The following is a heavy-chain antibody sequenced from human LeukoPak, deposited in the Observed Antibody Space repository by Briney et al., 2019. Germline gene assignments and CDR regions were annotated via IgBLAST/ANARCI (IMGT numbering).Heavy chain of an antibody. CDR1: GFTFSSYS. D-gene: IGHD3-3*01. J-gene: IGHJ3*02. CDR3: ARGLDYDFWSGPNAFDI. V-gene: IGHV3-21*01. Sequence: PGGSLRLSCAASGFTFSSYSMNWVRQAPGKGLEWVSSISSSSSYIYYADSVKGRFTISRDNAKNSLYLQMNSLRAEDTAVYYCARGLDYDFWSGPNAFDIWGQGTMVTVSS. CDR2: ISSSSSYI.